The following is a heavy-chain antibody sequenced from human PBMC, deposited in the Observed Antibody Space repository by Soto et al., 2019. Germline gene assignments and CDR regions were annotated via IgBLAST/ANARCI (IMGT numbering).Heavy chain of an antibody. Sequence: QVQLQESGPGLVKPAETLSLPCIVSGGSISTDNYYWAWIRQPPGKGLEWIGSIYYSGSTNYNPSPKSRVTMSVDTSMNQFSLKLTSVTAADTAVYYCARLYGSGRLGGVYWGQGTLVFVSS. D-gene: IGHD3-10*01. CDR1: GGSISTDNYY. J-gene: IGHJ4*02. V-gene: IGHV4-39*01. CDR2: IYYSGST. CDR3: ARLYGSGRLGGVY.